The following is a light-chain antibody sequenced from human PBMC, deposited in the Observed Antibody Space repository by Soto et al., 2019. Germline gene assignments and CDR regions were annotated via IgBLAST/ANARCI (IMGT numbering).Light chain of an antibody. J-gene: IGKJ4*01. CDR1: QTVGSA. CDR2: TAS. CDR3: QQYFRWPRT. Sequence: VLTQSPATVSVSPGESATVSCRASQTVGSALAWYQHKSGQAPRLLFYTASTWATGTPLRFSASGSGTEFTLTISSLQSEDLAGYYCQQYFRWPRTFGGGTKVEI. V-gene: IGKV3-15*01.